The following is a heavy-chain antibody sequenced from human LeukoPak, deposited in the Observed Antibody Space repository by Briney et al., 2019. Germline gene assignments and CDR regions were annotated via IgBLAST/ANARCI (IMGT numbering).Heavy chain of an antibody. CDR3: VRGLGKHSSSWYGY. CDR2: INHSGST. V-gene: IGHV4-34*01. D-gene: IGHD6-13*01. CDR1: GGSFSGYY. J-gene: IGHJ4*02. Sequence: PSETLSLTCAVYGGSFSGYYWSWIRQPPGKGLEWIGEINHSGSTNYNPSLKSRVTISVDTSKNQFSLKLSSVTAADTAVYYCVRGLGKHSSSWYGYWGQGTLVTVSS.